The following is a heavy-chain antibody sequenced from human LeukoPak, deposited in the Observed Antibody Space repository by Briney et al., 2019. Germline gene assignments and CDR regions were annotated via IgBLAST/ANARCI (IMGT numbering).Heavy chain of an antibody. V-gene: IGHV3-7*02. J-gene: IGHJ4*02. CDR2: VKPDGSER. CDR3: VRTTYGDY. Sequence: GGSLRLSCAASGFTLSIYWMTWVRQAPRKGLEWVAAVKPDGSERYYVDSVKGRFTISRDNAKNSLYLQLSSLRAEDTAVYYCVRTTYGDYWGQGTLLTVSS. D-gene: IGHD1-1*01. CDR1: GFTLSIYW.